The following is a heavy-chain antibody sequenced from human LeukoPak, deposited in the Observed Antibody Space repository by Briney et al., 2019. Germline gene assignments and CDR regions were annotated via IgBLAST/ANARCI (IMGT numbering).Heavy chain of an antibody. CDR2: IYYSGST. J-gene: IGHJ5*02. V-gene: IGHV4-30-4*01. CDR3: ARSYSSSWTRWFDP. CDR1: GGSIGSGDYY. D-gene: IGHD6-13*01. Sequence: SQTLSLTCTVSGGSIGSGDYYWSWIRQPPGKGLEWIGYIYYSGSTYYNPSLKSRVTISLDTSKNQLSLKLSSVTAADTAMYYCARSYSSSWTRWFDPWGQGTLVTVSS.